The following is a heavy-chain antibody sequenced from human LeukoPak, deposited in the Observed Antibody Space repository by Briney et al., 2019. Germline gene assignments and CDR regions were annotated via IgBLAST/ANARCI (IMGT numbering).Heavy chain of an antibody. V-gene: IGHV3-48*04. J-gene: IGHJ4*02. D-gene: IGHD3-10*01. CDR2: ISSSTTTI. CDR1: GFTFSTYS. Sequence: GGSLRLSCAASGFTFSTYSMNWVRQAPGKGLEWVSYISSSTTTIYYADSVKGRFTISRDNAKNSLYLQMSSLRAEDTAVYYCARVDYYGSGSSGSAGDYWGQGTLVTVSS. CDR3: ARVDYYGSGSSGSAGDY.